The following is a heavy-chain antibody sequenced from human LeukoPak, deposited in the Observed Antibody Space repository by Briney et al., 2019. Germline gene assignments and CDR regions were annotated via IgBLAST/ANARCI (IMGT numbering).Heavy chain of an antibody. Sequence: GESLKISCKGAGYSFTSYWIGWVRQMPGKGLEWRGIIYPGDSDTRYSPSFQGQVTISAGKSLSTAYLQWSSLKASDTAMYYCARHGDIAAATFEYWGQGNLVTVSS. D-gene: IGHD6-13*01. J-gene: IGHJ4*02. CDR2: IYPGDSDT. CDR1: GYSFTSYW. CDR3: ARHGDIAAATFEY. V-gene: IGHV5-51*01.